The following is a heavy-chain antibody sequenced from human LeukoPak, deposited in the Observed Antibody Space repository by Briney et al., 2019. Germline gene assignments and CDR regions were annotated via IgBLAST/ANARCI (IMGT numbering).Heavy chain of an antibody. Sequence: GESLKISCKASGDSFTNYWIAWVRQMPGKGLEWMGVIYPGDSDTRYSPSFQGQVTISADKSISTAYLQWSSLKASDTAMYYCARTETYYGSGSYFDAFDIWGQGTMVTVSS. D-gene: IGHD3-10*01. CDR3: ARTETYYGSGSYFDAFDI. V-gene: IGHV5-51*01. CDR1: GDSFTNYW. J-gene: IGHJ3*02. CDR2: IYPGDSDT.